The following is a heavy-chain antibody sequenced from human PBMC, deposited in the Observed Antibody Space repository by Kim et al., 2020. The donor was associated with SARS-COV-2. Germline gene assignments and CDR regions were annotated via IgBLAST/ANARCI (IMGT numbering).Heavy chain of an antibody. CDR2: IKSKTDGGTT. J-gene: IGHJ5*02. CDR1: GFTFSNAW. D-gene: IGHD6-13*01. CDR3: TAHSRRYSSSWS. Sequence: GGSLRLSCAASGFTFSNAWMSWVRQAPGKGLEWVGRIKSKTDGGTTDYAAPVKGRFTISRDDSKNTLYLQMNSLKTEDTAVYYCTAHSRRYSSSWSWGQGTLVTVSS. V-gene: IGHV3-15*01.